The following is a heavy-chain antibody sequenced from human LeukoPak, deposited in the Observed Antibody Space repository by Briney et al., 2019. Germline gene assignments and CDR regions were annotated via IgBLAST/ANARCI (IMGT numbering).Heavy chain of an antibody. D-gene: IGHD2-15*01. V-gene: IGHV3-7*03. Sequence: GGSLRLSCAASGYTFKNSWMSWVRQAPGKGLEWVANINQDGGEKYYVDSVKGRFTISRDNAENSLYLQMNSLRAEDTALYYCAKDRVVAATGRGFDYWGQGTLVTVSS. CDR2: INQDGGEK. CDR1: GYTFKNSW. CDR3: AKDRVVAATGRGFDY. J-gene: IGHJ4*02.